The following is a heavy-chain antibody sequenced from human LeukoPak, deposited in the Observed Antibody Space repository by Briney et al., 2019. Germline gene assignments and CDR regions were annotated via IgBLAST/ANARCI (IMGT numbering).Heavy chain of an antibody. J-gene: IGHJ6*02. CDR2: IYFSGST. D-gene: IGHD5-24*01. CDR3: ARLGGSNYYYYGMDV. V-gene: IGHV4-30-4*01. CDR1: GGSINSGNYY. Sequence: SETLSLTCTVSGGSINSGNYYWSWLRQPPGKGLEWIGYIYFSGSTYYNPSLKGRVAISLDTSENHFSLKLTSVTAADTAVYYCARLGGSNYYYYGMDVWGQGTTVTVSS.